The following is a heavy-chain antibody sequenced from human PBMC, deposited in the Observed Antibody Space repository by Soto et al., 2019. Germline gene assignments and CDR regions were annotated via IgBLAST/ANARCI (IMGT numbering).Heavy chain of an antibody. CDR1: GYSFTSYW. CDR3: ARAHSLAVAGYWFDP. Sequence: PGESLKISCKGSGYSFTSYWIGWVRQMPGKGLEWMGIIYPGDSDTRYSPSFQGQVTISADKSISTAYLQWSSLKASDTAMYYCARAHSLAVAGYWFDPRGQGTLVTVSS. D-gene: IGHD6-19*01. V-gene: IGHV5-51*01. J-gene: IGHJ5*02. CDR2: IYPGDSDT.